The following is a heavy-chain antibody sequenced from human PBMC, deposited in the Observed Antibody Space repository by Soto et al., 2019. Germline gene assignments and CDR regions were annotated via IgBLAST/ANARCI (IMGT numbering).Heavy chain of an antibody. V-gene: IGHV3-21*01. CDR3: ARDWAGTCDFWCTFPFVN. Sequence: PGRPQRVPCAAWGVTCSSYSRNWVRQAPGKGLAWVSSISRSSSYLYYADLVKGRFTLSGDTLNNSVFLQMNSLRPEDTSMYYCARDWAGTCDFWCTFPFVNLGQGALVTVSS. CDR2: ISRSSSYL. J-gene: IGHJ4*02. D-gene: IGHD3-3*01. CDR1: GVTCSSYS.